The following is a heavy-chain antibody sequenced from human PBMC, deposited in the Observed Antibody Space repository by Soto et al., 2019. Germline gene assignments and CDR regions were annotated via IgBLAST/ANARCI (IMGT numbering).Heavy chain of an antibody. D-gene: IGHD3-3*01. CDR3: ARELETSLDP. J-gene: IGHJ5*02. CDR1: GGSISSGGYY. CDR2: IYYSGST. Sequence: PSETLSLTCTVSGGSISSGGYYWSWIRQHPGKGLEWIGYIYYSGSTYYNPSLKSRVTIPVDTSKNQFSLKLSSVTAADTAVYYCARELETSLDPWGQGTLVTVSS. V-gene: IGHV4-31*03.